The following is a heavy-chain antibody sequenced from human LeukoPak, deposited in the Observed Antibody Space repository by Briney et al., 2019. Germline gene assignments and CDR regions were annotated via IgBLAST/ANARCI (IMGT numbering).Heavy chain of an antibody. CDR1: GFTFSSYS. Sequence: GGSLRLSCAASGFTFSSYSMNWVRQAPGKGLEWVSSISSSSSSYIYYADSVKGRFTISRDNAKNSLYLQMNSLRAEDTAVYYCARDSAAVATDLDYWGQGTLVTVSS. CDR2: ISSSSSSYI. V-gene: IGHV3-21*01. J-gene: IGHJ4*02. CDR3: ARDSAAVATDLDY. D-gene: IGHD6-19*01.